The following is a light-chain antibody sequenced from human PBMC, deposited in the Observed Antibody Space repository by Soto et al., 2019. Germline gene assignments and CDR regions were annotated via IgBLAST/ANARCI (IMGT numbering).Light chain of an antibody. CDR3: QEYKNWPSIT. V-gene: IGKV3-15*01. CDR2: GAS. J-gene: IGKJ5*01. CDR1: QSVRSN. Sequence: EIVMTQSPATLPVSPGERATLSCSASQSVRSNLAWYQQKPRQAPRLLINGASTRATDIPARCSGSGSGTDFTLAISSLQSEDFAVYYCQEYKNWPSITFGQGTRLEIK.